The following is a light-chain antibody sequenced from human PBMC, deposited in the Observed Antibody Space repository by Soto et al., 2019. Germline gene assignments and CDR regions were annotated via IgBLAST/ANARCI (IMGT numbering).Light chain of an antibody. V-gene: IGKV3-15*01. CDR2: GAS. J-gene: IGKJ1*01. CDR3: QQYKSYWT. Sequence: EIVMTHSSASLSVSPRERATLSCRASQSVSSNLAWYQQKPGQAPRLLIYGASTRATGIPARFSGSGSGTEFTLTISSLQSDDFATYYCQQYKSYWTFGQGTKV. CDR1: QSVSSN.